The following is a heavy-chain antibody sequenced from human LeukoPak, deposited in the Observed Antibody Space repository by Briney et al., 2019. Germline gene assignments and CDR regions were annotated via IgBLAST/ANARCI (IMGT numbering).Heavy chain of an antibody. CDR1: GFTFDDYA. CDR3: AKDYSYDSSGYANWFDP. D-gene: IGHD3-22*01. CDR2: ISWNSGSI. J-gene: IGHJ5*02. Sequence: GRSLRLSCAASGFTFDDYAMHWVRHAPGKGLEWVSGISWNSGSIGYADSVKGRFTISRDNAKNSLYPQMNSLRAEDTALYYCAKDYSYDSSGYANWFDPWGQGTLVTVSS. V-gene: IGHV3-9*01.